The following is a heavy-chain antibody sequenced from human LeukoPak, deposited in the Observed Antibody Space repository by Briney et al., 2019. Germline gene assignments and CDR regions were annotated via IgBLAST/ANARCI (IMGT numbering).Heavy chain of an antibody. V-gene: IGHV3-48*03. Sequence: PGGSLRLSCVASGFTFSSYEMNWVRQAPGKGLEWISYISATGSPRDYADSVEDRFTISRDNAKNSLYLQMNSLRVEDTAVYYCSREYPTSGFDPWGQGTLVTVSS. CDR1: GFTFSSYE. J-gene: IGHJ5*02. CDR2: ISATGSPR. CDR3: SREYPTSGFDP.